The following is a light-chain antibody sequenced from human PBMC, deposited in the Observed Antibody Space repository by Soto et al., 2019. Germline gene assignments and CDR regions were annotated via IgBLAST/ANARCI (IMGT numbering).Light chain of an antibody. J-gene: IGKJ1*01. CDR2: LGS. V-gene: IGKV2-28*01. CDR3: MQALQTPLT. Sequence: DIVMTQSPLSLPVTPGEPASISCRSSQSLLHSNGYNYLDWYLQKPGQSPQLLIYLGSNRASGVPDRFSGSGSGTDFTLKISRVEAEDVGVYYCMQALQTPLTFCQGTKVEIK. CDR1: QSLLHSNGYNY.